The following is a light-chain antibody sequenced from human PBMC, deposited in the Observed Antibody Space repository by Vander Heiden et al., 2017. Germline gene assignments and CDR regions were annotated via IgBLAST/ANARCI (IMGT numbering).Light chain of an antibody. CDR1: ALPNQY. CDR3: QSEDSSDTVV. V-gene: IGLV3-25*03. J-gene: IGLJ3*02. Sequence: SYEVTQPPSVSVSPGQTARITCSGDALPNQYAYWYQQKPGQAPVLVIYKDSERPSGIPERFSGSSSGTTATLTISGVQAEDEADYYCQSEDSSDTVVFGGGTKLTVL. CDR2: KDS.